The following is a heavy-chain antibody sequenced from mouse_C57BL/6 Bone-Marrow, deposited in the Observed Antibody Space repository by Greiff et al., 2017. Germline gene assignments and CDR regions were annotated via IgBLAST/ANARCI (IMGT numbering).Heavy chain of an antibody. CDR2: IDPENGDT. CDR3: NAGYYGSSRLDY. V-gene: IGHV14-4*02. J-gene: IGHJ2*01. D-gene: IGHD1-1*01. CDR1: GFNIKDYY. Sequence: VQLQQSGAELVRSGASVKLSCTASGFNIKDYYMHWVNQRPEQGLEWIGWIDPENGDTEFAPKFQGKATMTADTPSNTAYLQLSSLTSEDTAVYYCNAGYYGSSRLDYWGQGTTLTVSS.